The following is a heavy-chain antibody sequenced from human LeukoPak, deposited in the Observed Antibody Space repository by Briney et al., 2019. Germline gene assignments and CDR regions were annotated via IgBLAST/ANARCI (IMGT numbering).Heavy chain of an antibody. Sequence: GGSLRRSCAASGFTFSSFPMHWVRHAPGNGREYVSAISSNGGSTYYANSVKGRFTISRDNSKNTLYLQMGSLRAEDMAVYYCARVGSGSYYYWGQGTLVTVSS. CDR3: ARVGSGSYYY. CDR1: GFTFSSFP. D-gene: IGHD3-10*01. J-gene: IGHJ4*02. CDR2: ISSNGGST. V-gene: IGHV3-64*01.